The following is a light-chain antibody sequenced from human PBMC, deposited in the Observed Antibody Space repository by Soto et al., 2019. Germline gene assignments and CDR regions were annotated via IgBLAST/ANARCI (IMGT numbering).Light chain of an antibody. CDR2: GAS. CDR3: QQYGSSGT. CDR1: QSVSSN. J-gene: IGKJ1*01. Sequence: EMVMTQSPATLSVSQGERATLSCRASQSVSSNLAWYQQKPGQAPRLLIYGASTRATGIPARFSGSGSGTEFTLTISSLQSEDFAVYYCQQYGSSGTCGQGTKVDI. V-gene: IGKV3-15*01.